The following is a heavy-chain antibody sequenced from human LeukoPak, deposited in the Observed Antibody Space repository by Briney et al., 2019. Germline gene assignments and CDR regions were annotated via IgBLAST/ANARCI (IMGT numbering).Heavy chain of an antibody. D-gene: IGHD2-2*01. J-gene: IGHJ4*02. CDR2: IRYDGSNK. V-gene: IGHV3-30*02. CDR3: AKDRLFGIVVVPAAFDY. Sequence: PGGSLRLSCAASGFTFSSYGMHWVRQAPGKGLEWVAFIRYDGSNKYYADSVKGRFTISRDNSKNTLYLQMNSLRAEDTAVYYCAKDRLFGIVVVPAAFDYWGQGTLVTVS. CDR1: GFTFSSYG.